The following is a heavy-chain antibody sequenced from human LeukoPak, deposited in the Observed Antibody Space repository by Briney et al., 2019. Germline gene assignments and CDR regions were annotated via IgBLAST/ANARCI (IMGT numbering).Heavy chain of an antibody. V-gene: IGHV3-7*01. J-gene: IGHJ6*03. Sequence: GGSLRLSCAASGFTFSGYSMTWVRQAPGKGLEWVANIKQDGSEKYYVDSVKGRITISRDNAKNSLYLQMNSLRAEDTAVYFCARYGAAPAAFYYYYMDVWGTGTTVTVSS. D-gene: IGHD2-2*01. CDR3: ARYGAAPAAFYYYYMDV. CDR1: GFTFSGYS. CDR2: IKQDGSEK.